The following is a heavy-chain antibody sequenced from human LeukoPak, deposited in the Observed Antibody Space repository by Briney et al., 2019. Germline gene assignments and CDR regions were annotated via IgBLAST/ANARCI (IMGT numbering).Heavy chain of an antibody. J-gene: IGHJ4*02. CDR3: AKGRSVVVPAAMNY. CDR2: ISGSGDST. D-gene: IGHD2-2*01. Sequence: GGSLRLSCAASGFTFSSYAMSWVRQAPGKGLEWVSAISGSGDSTYYADSVKGRFTISRDNSKNTLYLQMNSLRAEDTAVYYCAKGRSVVVPAAMNYWGQGTLVTVSS. CDR1: GFTFSSYA. V-gene: IGHV3-23*01.